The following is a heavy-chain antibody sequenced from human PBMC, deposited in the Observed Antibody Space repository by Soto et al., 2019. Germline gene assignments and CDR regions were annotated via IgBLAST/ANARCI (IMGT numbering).Heavy chain of an antibody. CDR2: ISYSADKT. CDR1: GFTFNTYV. CDR3: ARRVRTATTNWCAFEV. J-gene: IGHJ3*01. V-gene: IGHV3-23*01. D-gene: IGHD1-7*01. Sequence: EVQLLESGGGLVQPGGSLRLSCAASGFTFNTYVMNWVRQAPGKGLEWVSTISYSADKTHYADSVKGRFTISRDNSRDTSFLQINSRRADDAAVYYCARRVRTATTNWCAFEVWGQGTMVTVSS.